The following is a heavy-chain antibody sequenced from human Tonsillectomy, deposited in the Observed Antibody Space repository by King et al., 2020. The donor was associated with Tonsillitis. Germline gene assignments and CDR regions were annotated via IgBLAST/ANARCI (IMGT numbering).Heavy chain of an antibody. J-gene: IGHJ4*02. CDR3: AKAITMIVVVILDY. CDR2: IRGSGGST. D-gene: IGHD3-22*01. Sequence: VQLVESGGGLVQPGGSLRLSWAASGFTFSSYAMSWVRQAPGKGLEWVSAIRGSGGSTYYADSVKGRFTISRDNSKNTLYLQMNSLRAEDTAVYYCAKAITMIVVVILDYWGQGTLVTVSS. CDR1: GFTFSSYA. V-gene: IGHV3-23*04.